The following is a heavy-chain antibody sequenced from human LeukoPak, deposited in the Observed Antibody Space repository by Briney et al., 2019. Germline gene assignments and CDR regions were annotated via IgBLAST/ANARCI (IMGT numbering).Heavy chain of an antibody. J-gene: IGHJ4*02. CDR3: AKGGHYSSFDY. Sequence: PGGSLRLSCAASGFTFSSYAMHWVRQAPGKGLEWVAVISYDGSNKYYADSVKGRFTISRDNSKNTLYLQMNSLRAEDTAVYYCAKGGHYSSFDYWGQGTLVTVSS. CDR1: GFTFSSYA. CDR2: ISYDGSNK. D-gene: IGHD1-26*01. V-gene: IGHV3-30-3*01.